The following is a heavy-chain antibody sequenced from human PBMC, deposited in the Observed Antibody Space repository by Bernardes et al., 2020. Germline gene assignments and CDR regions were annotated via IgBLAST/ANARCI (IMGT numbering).Heavy chain of an antibody. J-gene: IGHJ4*02. CDR3: ARGRLILWFGELSPSKFDY. D-gene: IGHD3-10*01. Sequence: SETLSLSCAVYGGSFSGYYWSWIRQPPGKGLEWIGEINHSGSTNYNPSLKSRVTISVDTSKNQFSLKLSSVTAADTAVYYCARGRLILWFGELSPSKFDYWGQGTLVTVSS. V-gene: IGHV4-34*01. CDR1: GGSFSGYY. CDR2: INHSGST.